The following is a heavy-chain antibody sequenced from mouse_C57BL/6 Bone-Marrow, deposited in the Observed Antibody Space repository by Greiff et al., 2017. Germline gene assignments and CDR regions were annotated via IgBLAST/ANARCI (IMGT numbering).Heavy chain of an antibody. V-gene: IGHV2-9-1*01. CDR2: IWTGGGT. CDR1: GFSLTSYA. D-gene: IGHD1-1*01. Sequence: QVQLKESGPGLVAPSQSLSITCTVSGFSLTSYAISWVRQPPGKGLEWLGVIWTGGGTNYNSALKSRLSISEDNSKSHVFLKMNSLQTDDTARYYCARFYGSSYYYFDYWGQGTTLTVSS. J-gene: IGHJ2*01. CDR3: ARFYGSSYYYFDY.